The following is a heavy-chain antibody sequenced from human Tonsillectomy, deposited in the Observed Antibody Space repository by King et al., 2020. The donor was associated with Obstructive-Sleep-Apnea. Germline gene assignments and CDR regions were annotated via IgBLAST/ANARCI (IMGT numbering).Heavy chain of an antibody. CDR1: GGSISSGGYS. Sequence: QLQESGSGLVKPSQTLSLTCAVSGGSISSGGYSWSWIRQPPGKGPEWIGYIYHSGSTYYNPSLKSRVTISVDRSKNQFSLKLSSVTAADTAVYYCARDLRFYGMHVWGHGTTVTVSS. V-gene: IGHV4-30-2*01. CDR3: ARDLRFYGMHV. CDR2: IYHSGST. J-gene: IGHJ6*02.